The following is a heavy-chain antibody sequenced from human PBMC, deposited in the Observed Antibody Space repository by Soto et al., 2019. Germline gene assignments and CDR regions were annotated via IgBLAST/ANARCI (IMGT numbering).Heavy chain of an antibody. V-gene: IGHV4-34*01. Sequence: SETLSLTCAVYGGSFSGYYWIWIRQPPGKGLEWIGEINHSGSTNYNPSLKSRVTISVDTSKNQFSLKPSSVTAADTAVYYCARGEGYTMVRGVTDRYFDYWGQGTLVTVSS. CDR1: GGSFSGYY. CDR2: INHSGST. D-gene: IGHD3-10*01. CDR3: ARGEGYTMVRGVTDRYFDY. J-gene: IGHJ4*02.